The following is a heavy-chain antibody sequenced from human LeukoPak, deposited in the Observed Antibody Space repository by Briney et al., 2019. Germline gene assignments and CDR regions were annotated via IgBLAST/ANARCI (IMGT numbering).Heavy chain of an antibody. CDR3: ATPIGDSSSSEE. J-gene: IGHJ4*02. CDR2: LNDSGST. D-gene: IGHD6-13*01. Sequence: SETLSLTCAVYGGSFSGNYWAWIRQSPGKGLEWIGELNDSGSTNYNPSLKSRVTISLDTSENQFSLRLSSVTAADTAVYYCATPIGDSSSSEEWGQGTLVTVSS. CDR1: GGSFSGNY. V-gene: IGHV4-34*01.